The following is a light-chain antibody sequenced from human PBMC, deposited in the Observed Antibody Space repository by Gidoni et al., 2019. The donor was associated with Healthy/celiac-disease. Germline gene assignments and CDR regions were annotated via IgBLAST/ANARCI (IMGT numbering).Light chain of an antibody. CDR3: QTWGTGIVV. V-gene: IGLV4-69*01. Sequence: QLVLTQSPSASASLGASVQLTCTLSSGHSSYAIEWHQQQPEKGPRYLMKLNSDGSHNKGDGIPDRFSGSSSGAERYLTISSLQSEDEADYYCQTWGTGIVVFGGGTKLTVL. CDR2: LNSDGSH. J-gene: IGLJ2*01. CDR1: SGHSSYA.